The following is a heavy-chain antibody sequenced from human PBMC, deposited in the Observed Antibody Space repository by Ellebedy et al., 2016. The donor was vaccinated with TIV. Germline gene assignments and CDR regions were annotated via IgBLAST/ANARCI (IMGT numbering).Heavy chain of an antibody. Sequence: AASVKVSCKASGNTFTNYDFNWVRQATGQGLEWMGWTNPNSGDTAYAQKFQGRVTMTRDTSISTAYMERSSLPSEDTAVYYCARGRGDYADPTFAVPTYWGQGTLVTVSS. CDR1: GNTFTNYD. CDR3: ARGRGDYADPTFAVPTY. D-gene: IGHD4-17*01. CDR2: TNPNSGDT. V-gene: IGHV1-8*01. J-gene: IGHJ4*02.